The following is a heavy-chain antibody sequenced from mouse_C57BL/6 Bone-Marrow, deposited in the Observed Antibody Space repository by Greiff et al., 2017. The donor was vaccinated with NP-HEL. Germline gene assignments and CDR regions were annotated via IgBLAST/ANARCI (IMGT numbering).Heavy chain of an antibody. CDR1: GYTFTSYW. CDR2: IYPGSGST. CDR3: ARRGITTVGYAMDY. D-gene: IGHD1-1*01. V-gene: IGHV1-55*01. Sequence: QVQLKQPGAELVKPGASVKMSCKASGYTFTSYWITWVKQRPGQGLEWIGDIYPGSGSTNYNEKFKSKATLTVDTSSSTAYMQLSSLTSEDSAVYYCARRGITTVGYAMDYWGQGTSVTVSS. J-gene: IGHJ4*01.